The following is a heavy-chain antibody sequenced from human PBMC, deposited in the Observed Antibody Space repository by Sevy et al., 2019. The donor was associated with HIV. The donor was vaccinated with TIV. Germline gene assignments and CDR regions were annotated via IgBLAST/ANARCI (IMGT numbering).Heavy chain of an antibody. D-gene: IGHD1-20*01. CDR3: ARGKVLFDY. CDR2: IYYNGTT. J-gene: IGHJ4*02. Sequence: SETLSLTCTVSGGSFSSYYWSWIRQSTGKGLEWIGYIYYNGTTNSSPSLRRRVTISPHTSKSQFSLKLKSVTAADTAVYYCARGKVLFDYWGQGTLVTVSS. CDR1: GGSFSSYY. V-gene: IGHV4-59*01.